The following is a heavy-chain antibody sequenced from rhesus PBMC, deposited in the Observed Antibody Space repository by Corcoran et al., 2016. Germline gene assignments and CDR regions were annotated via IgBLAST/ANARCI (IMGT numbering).Heavy chain of an antibody. J-gene: IGHJ4*01. D-gene: IGHD6-25*01. CDR1: GFTFSDHY. CDR2: ISSGIGSYK. V-gene: IGHV3-110*02. CDR3: ARRAIAAADFDY. Sequence: EVQLVESGGGLVQPGGSLRLSCAASGFTFSDHYLDWVRQSPGKGLEWVLSISSGIGSYKLYPDSVKGRFTISRDNAKNMLYLQMNNLKWEDTAVYYCARRAIAAADFDYWGQGVLVTVSS.